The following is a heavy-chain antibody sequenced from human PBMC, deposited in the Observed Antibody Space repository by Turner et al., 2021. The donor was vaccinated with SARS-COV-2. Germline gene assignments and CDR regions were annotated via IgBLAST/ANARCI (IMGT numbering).Heavy chain of an antibody. Sequence: EVQLVESVGGFIQPGGSLRLSCAASGFTVSSNYMSWVRQAPGKGLEWVSVIYSGGSTYYADSVKGRFTISRDNSKNTLNLQMNSLRAEDTAVYYCARDLMEVGGMDVWGQGTTVTVSS. J-gene: IGHJ6*02. CDR2: IYSGGST. CDR3: ARDLMEVGGMDV. CDR1: GFTVSSNY. D-gene: IGHD3-3*01. V-gene: IGHV3-53*01.